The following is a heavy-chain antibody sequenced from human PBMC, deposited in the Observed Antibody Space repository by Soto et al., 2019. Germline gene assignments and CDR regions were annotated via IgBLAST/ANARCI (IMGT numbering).Heavy chain of an antibody. Sequence: QVQLQESGPGLVKPSGTLSLTCAVSGGSISSSNWWSWVRQPPGKGLEWIGEIYDSGSTNYNPSLNSRGTISVDKSKNQFSLKLSSVTAADTAVYYCARDPGDGDYEGYYYYGMDVWGQGTTVTVSS. CDR1: GGSISSSNW. V-gene: IGHV4-4*02. D-gene: IGHD4-17*01. CDR3: ARDPGDGDYEGYYYYGMDV. CDR2: IYDSGST. J-gene: IGHJ6*02.